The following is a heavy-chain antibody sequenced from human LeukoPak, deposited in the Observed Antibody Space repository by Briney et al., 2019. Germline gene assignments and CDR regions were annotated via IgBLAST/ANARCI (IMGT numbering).Heavy chain of an antibody. Sequence: GPSLTLFCAASGFTFIIYSMNWVRHAPGKGLEWVSSITSSSSYIYYAHSVKGRLTISRDNAKNSLYLQMNSVGAEDTAEYYCARGRSGWYHNFDYWGQGTLVTVSS. J-gene: IGHJ4*02. D-gene: IGHD6-19*01. CDR1: GFTFIIYS. V-gene: IGHV3-21*01. CDR2: ITSSSSYI. CDR3: ARGRSGWYHNFDY.